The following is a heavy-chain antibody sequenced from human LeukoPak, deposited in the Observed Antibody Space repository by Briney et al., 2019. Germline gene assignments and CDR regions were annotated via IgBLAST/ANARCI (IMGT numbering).Heavy chain of an antibody. D-gene: IGHD2-15*01. CDR1: GCTFSSYA. J-gene: IGHJ4*02. V-gene: IGHV1-69*13. CDR2: IIHIFGTA. CDR3: AIIPPDCSGRSCYHIDYYYFDH. Sequence: GASVKVSCKASGCTFSSYAISWVRQAPGQGLEWMGGIIHIFGTANYAQKFQGRVTMTADEPTSTAYMELSSLRAEDTAGYYCAIIPPDCSGRSCYHIDYYYFDHWGQGTLVTVPS.